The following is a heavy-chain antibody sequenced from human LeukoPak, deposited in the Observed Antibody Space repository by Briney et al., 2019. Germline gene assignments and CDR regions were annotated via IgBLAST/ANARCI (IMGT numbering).Heavy chain of an antibody. CDR1: GFTFDDYA. Sequence: GGSLRLSCAASGFTFDDYAMHWVRQAPGKGLEGVSLISWDGGSTYSDSVKGRFTISRDNSRSSLYLQMNSLRAEDSALYYCTKDYYYDSSGGLNYWGQGTLVTVSS. CDR3: TKDYYYDSSGGLNY. V-gene: IGHV3-43D*03. CDR2: ISWDGGST. D-gene: IGHD3-22*01. J-gene: IGHJ4*02.